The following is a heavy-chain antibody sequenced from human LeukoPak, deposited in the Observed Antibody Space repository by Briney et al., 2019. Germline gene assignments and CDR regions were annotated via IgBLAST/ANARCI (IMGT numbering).Heavy chain of an antibody. CDR2: INPNSGGT. Sequence: ASVKVSCTASGYTFTGYYMHWVRQAPGQGLEWMGWINPNSGGTNYAQKLQGRVTMTRDTSISTAYMELSRLRSDDTAVYYCARDSYYYDSSGYNDYWGQGTLVTVSS. J-gene: IGHJ4*02. D-gene: IGHD3-22*01. CDR1: GYTFTGYY. CDR3: ARDSYYYDSSGYNDY. V-gene: IGHV1-2*02.